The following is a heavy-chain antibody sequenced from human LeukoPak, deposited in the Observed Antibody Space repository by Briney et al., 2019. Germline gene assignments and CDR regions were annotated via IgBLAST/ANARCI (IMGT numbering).Heavy chain of an antibody. V-gene: IGHV3-21*06. D-gene: IGHD1-26*01. J-gene: IGHJ6*03. CDR2: ITSSSSYI. CDR3: ARDPYSGSYGPYYYYYMDV. CDR1: GFTFSSYG. Sequence: GALRLSCAASGFTFSSYGMGWVRQAPGKGPEWVSSITSSSSYIYYADSVKGRFTISRDNAKNSLYLQMDSLRVEDTAVYYCARDPYSGSYGPYYYYYMDVWGKGTTVTISS.